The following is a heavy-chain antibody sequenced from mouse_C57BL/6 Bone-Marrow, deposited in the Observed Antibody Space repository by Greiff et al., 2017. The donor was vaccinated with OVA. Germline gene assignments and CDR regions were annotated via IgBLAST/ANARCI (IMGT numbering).Heavy chain of an antibody. CDR3: ARRGHYYGSSYSWFAY. D-gene: IGHD1-1*01. V-gene: IGHV1-78*01. J-gene: IGHJ3*01. Sequence: VQLKESDAELVKPGASVKISCKVSGYTFTDHTIHWMKQRPEQGLEWIGYIYPRDGSTKYNEKFKGKATLTADKSSSTAYMQLNSLTSEDSAVYFCARRGHYYGSSYSWFAYWGQGTLVTVSA. CDR2: IYPRDGST. CDR1: GYTFTDHT.